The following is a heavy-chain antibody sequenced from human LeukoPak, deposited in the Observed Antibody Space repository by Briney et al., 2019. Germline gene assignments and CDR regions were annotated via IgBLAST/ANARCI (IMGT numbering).Heavy chain of an antibody. CDR2: ILFDGNNK. D-gene: IGHD6-25*01. CDR3: AKDAEHSSGSYPGN. Sequence: GGSLRLSCAASGFTFSTYGMHWVRQAPGKGLEWVAVILFDGNNKYYADSVRGRFTISRDNSKNTLYLQMNSLRDEDTAVYYCAKDAEHSSGSYPGNWGQGTLVIVSS. V-gene: IGHV3-30*18. J-gene: IGHJ4*02. CDR1: GFTFSTYG.